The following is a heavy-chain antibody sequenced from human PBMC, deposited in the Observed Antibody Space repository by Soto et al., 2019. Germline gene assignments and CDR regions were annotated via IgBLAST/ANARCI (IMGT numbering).Heavy chain of an antibody. CDR1: GFTFSSYA. CDR2: ISYDGSSR. Sequence: QVQLVESGGGVVQPGRSLRLSCAASGFTFSSYAMYWVRQAPGKGLEWVAGISYDGSSRYYADSVKGRFTMSRDNSKNTLYMQMSSLRAEDTAMYYCARGSYQNYDDILNGGRPKHYNYGMEGWGQGTTVTVSS. V-gene: IGHV3-30-3*01. D-gene: IGHD3-9*01. J-gene: IGHJ6*02. CDR3: ARGSYQNYDDILNGGRPKHYNYGMEG.